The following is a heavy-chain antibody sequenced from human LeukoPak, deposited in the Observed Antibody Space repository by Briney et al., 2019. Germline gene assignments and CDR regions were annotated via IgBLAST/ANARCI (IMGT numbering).Heavy chain of an antibody. CDR2: IRYDGSNK. CDR1: GFTFSSYG. Sequence: GGSLRLSCAASGFTFSSYGMHWVRQAPGKGLEWVAIIRYDGSNKYYADSVKGRFTISRDNSKNTLYLQMNSLRAEDTAVYYCAKGSEHIVVVTAILDYWGQGTLVTVSS. CDR3: AKGSEHIVVVTAILDY. J-gene: IGHJ4*02. V-gene: IGHV3-30*02. D-gene: IGHD2-21*02.